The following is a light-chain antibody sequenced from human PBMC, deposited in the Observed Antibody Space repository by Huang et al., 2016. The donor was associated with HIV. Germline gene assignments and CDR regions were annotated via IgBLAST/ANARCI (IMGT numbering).Light chain of an antibody. Sequence: DIQMTQSPSSLSASLGDKITITCQASHDISKFLNWYQQKPGKVPTLLIYDTSNVETGVPMRLSGSKSGTVFTLTINNLQPEDIATYYCQQYADLPYTFGRGTKLDFK. J-gene: IGKJ2*01. CDR1: HDISKF. V-gene: IGKV1-33*01. CDR2: DTS. CDR3: QQYADLPYT.